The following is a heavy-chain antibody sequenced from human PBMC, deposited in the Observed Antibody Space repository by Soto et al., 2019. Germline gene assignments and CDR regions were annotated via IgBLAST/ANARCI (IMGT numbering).Heavy chain of an antibody. J-gene: IGHJ5*02. D-gene: IGHD2-15*01. CDR2: ISAYNGNT. V-gene: IGHV1-18*01. CDR1: GYTFTSYG. Sequence: WASVKVSCKASGYTFTSYGISWVRQAPGQGLEWMGWISAYNGNTNYAQKLQGRVTMTTDTSTSTAYMELRSLRSDDTAVYYCARSLDIVVVVAATKNWFDPWGQGTLVTVSS. CDR3: ARSLDIVVVVAATKNWFDP.